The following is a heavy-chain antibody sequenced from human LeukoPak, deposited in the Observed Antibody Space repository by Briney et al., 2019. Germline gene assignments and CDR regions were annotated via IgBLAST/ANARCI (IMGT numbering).Heavy chain of an antibody. CDR2: IYYSGST. Sequence: SSETLSLTCTVSGGSISSGGYYWSWIRQHPGKGLEWIGYIYYSGSTYYNPSLKSRVTISVDTSKNQFSLKLSSVTAADTAVYYCARGGSSGYYYFDYWGQGTLVTVSS. J-gene: IGHJ4*02. V-gene: IGHV4-31*03. CDR1: GGSISSGGYY. CDR3: ARGGSSGYYYFDY. D-gene: IGHD3-22*01.